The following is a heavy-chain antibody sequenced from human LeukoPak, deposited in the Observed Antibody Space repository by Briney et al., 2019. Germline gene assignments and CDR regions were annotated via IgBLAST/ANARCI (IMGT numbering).Heavy chain of an antibody. V-gene: IGHV3-7*01. CDR1: HFPFSLYW. J-gene: IGHJ6*03. Sequence: GGSLRLSCGASHFPFSLYWMSWVRQAPGKGLEWVANIKGDGSETYYVDSVKGRFTISRDNTKNSMYLQMNSLRAEDTAVYYCAKDRCSNGIGCYYYYMDVWGKGTTVTISS. CDR2: IKGDGSET. CDR3: AKDRCSNGIGCYYYYMDV. D-gene: IGHD2-8*01.